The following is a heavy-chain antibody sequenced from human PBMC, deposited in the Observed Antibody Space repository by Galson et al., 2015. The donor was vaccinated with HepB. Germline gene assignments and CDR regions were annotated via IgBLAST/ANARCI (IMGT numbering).Heavy chain of an antibody. Sequence: SLRLSCAASGFSFSDFGMHWVRQAPGKGLEWVAVIWYDGSNKYYADSVKGRFTISRDNSKNALYLQMNSLRAEDTAVYYCAREPPNWNFCDYWGQGTLVTVSS. CDR2: IWYDGSNK. CDR3: AREPPNWNFCDY. D-gene: IGHD1-7*01. V-gene: IGHV3-33*08. CDR1: GFSFSDFG. J-gene: IGHJ4*02.